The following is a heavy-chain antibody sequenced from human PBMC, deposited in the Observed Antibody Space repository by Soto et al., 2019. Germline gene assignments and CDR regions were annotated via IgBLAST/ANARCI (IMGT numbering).Heavy chain of an antibody. CDR3: ARDLTSVTAS. CDR1: GGTFSRHS. D-gene: IGHD7-27*01. Sequence: QVQMVQSGAEVKKPGSSARVSCKVSGGTFSRHSISWVRQAPGQGLEWMGGIIPIFDATQYAQKFQGRLTIAADEPTITLHMALRGLRPEDTAIFYGARDLTSVTASWGQGTLVTAS. J-gene: IGHJ5*02. CDR2: IIPIFDAT. V-gene: IGHV1-69*01.